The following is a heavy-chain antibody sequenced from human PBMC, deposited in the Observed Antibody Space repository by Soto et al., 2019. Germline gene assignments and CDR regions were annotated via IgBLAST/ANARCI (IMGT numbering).Heavy chain of an antibody. CDR1: GFTFSSYA. V-gene: IGHV3-23*01. CDR2: ISGSGGST. CDR3: AKVDIVVVVAATGAFDI. J-gene: IGHJ3*02. Sequence: EVQLLEFGGGLVQPGGSLRLSCAASGFTFSSYAMSWVRQAPGKGLEWVSAISGSGGSTYYADSVKGRFTISRDNSKNTLYLQMNSLRAEDTAVYYCAKVDIVVVVAATGAFDIWGQGTMVTVSS. D-gene: IGHD2-15*01.